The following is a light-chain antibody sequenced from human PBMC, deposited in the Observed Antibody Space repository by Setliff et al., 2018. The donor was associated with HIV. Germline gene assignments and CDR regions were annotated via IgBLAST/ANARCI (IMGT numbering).Light chain of an antibody. CDR3: SSYTSTSTLFV. Sequence: QSALTQPASVSGSPGQSITISCTGTSSDVGGYNYVSWYQQHPGKAPKLRIYDVSNRPSGVSNRFSGSKSGNTASLTISGLQAEDEGDYYCSSYTSTSTLFVFGTGTKVTGL. CDR2: DVS. CDR1: SSDVGGYNY. V-gene: IGLV2-14*03. J-gene: IGLJ1*01.